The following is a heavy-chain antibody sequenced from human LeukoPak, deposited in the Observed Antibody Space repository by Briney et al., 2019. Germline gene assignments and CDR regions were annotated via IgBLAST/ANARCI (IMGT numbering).Heavy chain of an antibody. V-gene: IGHV4-38-2*02. CDR1: GYSTSSGYY. CDR3: AKSGGYCSSTSCYGLHDWFDP. CDR2: IYHSGST. Sequence: SETLSLTCTVSGYSTSSGYYWGWIRQPPGKGLEWIGSIYHSGSTYYNPSLKSRVTISVDTSKNQFSLKLSSVTAADTAVYYCAKSGGYCSSTSCYGLHDWFDPWGQGTLVTVSS. D-gene: IGHD2-2*01. J-gene: IGHJ5*02.